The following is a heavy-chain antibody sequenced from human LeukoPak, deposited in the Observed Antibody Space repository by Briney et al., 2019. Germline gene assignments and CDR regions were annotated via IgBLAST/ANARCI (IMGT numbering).Heavy chain of an antibody. CDR1: CGSISSGSYY. V-gene: IGHV4-61*02. D-gene: IGHD3-10*01. CDR3: ARGHGSGSYYTLFDY. Sequence: SETLSLTCTVSCGSISSGSYYWSWTRQPAGKGLEWIGRIYTSGSTNYNPSLKSRVTIPVDTSKNQFSLKLSSVTPADTAVYYCARGHGSGSYYTLFDYWGQGTLVTVSS. J-gene: IGHJ4*02. CDR2: IYTSGST.